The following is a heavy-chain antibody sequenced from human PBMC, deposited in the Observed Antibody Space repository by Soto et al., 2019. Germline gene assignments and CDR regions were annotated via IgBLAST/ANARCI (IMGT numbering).Heavy chain of an antibody. V-gene: IGHV3-30*18. J-gene: IGHJ4*02. CDR1: GFTFSSYG. CDR3: AKIPFGLAAQRSVDY. CDR2: ISYDGSNK. D-gene: IGHD6-13*01. Sequence: GGSLILSCAASGFTFSSYGRRWVRQAPGKGLEWVAVISYDGSNKYYADSVKGRFTISRDNSKNTLYLQMNSLRAEDTAVYYCAKIPFGLAAQRSVDYWGQGTLVTVSP.